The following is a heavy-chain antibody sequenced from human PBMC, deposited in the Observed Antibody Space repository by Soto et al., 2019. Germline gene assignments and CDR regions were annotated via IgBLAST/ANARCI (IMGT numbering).Heavy chain of an antibody. Sequence: PGGSLRLSCAASGFTFSSYAMSWVRQAPGKGLEWVSAISGSGGSTYYADSVKGRFTISRDNSKNTLYLQMNSLRAEDTAVYYCAKVRGPNTEVDWLSEPGKPYWGQGTLVTVSS. D-gene: IGHD3-9*01. CDR2: ISGSGGST. J-gene: IGHJ4*02. CDR3: AKVRGPNTEVDWLSEPGKPY. V-gene: IGHV3-23*01. CDR1: GFTFSSYA.